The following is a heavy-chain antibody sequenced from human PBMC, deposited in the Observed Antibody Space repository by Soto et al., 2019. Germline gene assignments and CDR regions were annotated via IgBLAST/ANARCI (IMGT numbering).Heavy chain of an antibody. CDR1: GGSISSGGYS. CDR3: ARGQVVAAQH. D-gene: IGHD2-15*01. Sequence: QLQLQESGSGLVKPSQTLSLTCAVSGGSISSGGYSWSWIRQPPGKGLEWIGYIYHSGSTYYNPALKNRVTLTVNKAKNQFPLKLSSVTSGDQAVEYCARGQVVAAQHWGQGTLVTVSS. CDR2: IYHSGST. J-gene: IGHJ4*02. V-gene: IGHV4-30-2*01.